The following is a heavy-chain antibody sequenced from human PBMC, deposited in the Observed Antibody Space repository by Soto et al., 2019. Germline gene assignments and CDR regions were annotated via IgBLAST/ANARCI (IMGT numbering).Heavy chain of an antibody. CDR3: ARRAETNGWNGFGADKYYFDF. J-gene: IGHJ4*02. CDR1: GYTFTNFG. Sequence: ASVKVSCKASGYTFTNFGVTWVRRAPGQGLEWMGWISAYTDTPNYAQKFQGRVTMTSDTSLSTAHMELSSLRSEDTAVYYCARRAETNGWNGFGADKYYFDFWGQGTLVTVSS. D-gene: IGHD1-1*01. CDR2: ISAYTDTP. V-gene: IGHV1-18*01.